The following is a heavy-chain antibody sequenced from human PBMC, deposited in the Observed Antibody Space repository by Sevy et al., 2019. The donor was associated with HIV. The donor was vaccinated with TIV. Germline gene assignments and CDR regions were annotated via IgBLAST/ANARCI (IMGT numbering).Heavy chain of an antibody. CDR3: ARDHPRGRGGMDV. Sequence: GGSLRLSCVASGFIFSSYGMHWVRQAPGKGLEWVAVIWYDGSKKYYADSVKGRFTISRDNSKNTLFLQMNRLRVEDTAVDYWARDHPRGRGGMDVWGQGATVTVSS. D-gene: IGHD3-10*01. V-gene: IGHV3-33*01. CDR2: IWYDGSKK. CDR1: GFIFSSYG. J-gene: IGHJ6*02.